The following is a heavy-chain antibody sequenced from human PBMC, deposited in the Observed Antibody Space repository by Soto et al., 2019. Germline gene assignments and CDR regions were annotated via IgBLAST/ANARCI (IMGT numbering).Heavy chain of an antibody. D-gene: IGHD3-3*01. J-gene: IGHJ6*02. V-gene: IGHV3-30*18. CDR3: AKGLFRVFTLRPQIDDYYYGMDV. CDR1: GFTFSSYG. CDR2: ISDDGSNK. Sequence: PGGSLRLSCAASGFTFSSYGMHWVRQAQGKGLEWVAVISDDGSNKYYADSVKGRFTISRDNSKNTLYLQMNSLRAEDTAVYYCAKGLFRVFTLRPQIDDYYYGMDVYGQGTTVTVSS.